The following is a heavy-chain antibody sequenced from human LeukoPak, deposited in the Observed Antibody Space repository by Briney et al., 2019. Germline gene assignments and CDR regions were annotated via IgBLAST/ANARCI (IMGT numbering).Heavy chain of an antibody. CDR1: GFTFSSYG. Sequence: PGGSLRLSCAASGFTFSSYGMSWVRQAPGKGLEWVSAISASGASTYYADSVKGRFTISRDNSKNTLYLQMNSLRAEDTAVYYCAKDESGGVVSFDYWGRGTLVTVSS. CDR2: ISASGAST. J-gene: IGHJ4*02. D-gene: IGHD3-3*01. CDR3: AKDESGGVVSFDY. V-gene: IGHV3-23*01.